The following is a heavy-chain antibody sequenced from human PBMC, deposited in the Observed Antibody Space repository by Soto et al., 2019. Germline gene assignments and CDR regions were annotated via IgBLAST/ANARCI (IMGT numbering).Heavy chain of an antibody. CDR2: IYYSGST. D-gene: IGHD6-19*01. CDR3: ARSRSGWSYR. J-gene: IGHJ5*02. Sequence: SETLSLTCTVSGGSISSYYWSWIRQPPGKGLEWIGYIYYSGSTNYNPSLKSRVTISIDTSKNQFSLKLSSVTAADTAVYYCARSRSGWSYRWGQGTLVTAPQ. CDR1: GGSISSYY. V-gene: IGHV4-59*01.